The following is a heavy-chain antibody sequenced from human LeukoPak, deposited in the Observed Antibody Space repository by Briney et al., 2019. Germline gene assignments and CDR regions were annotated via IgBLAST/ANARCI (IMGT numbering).Heavy chain of an antibody. CDR3: ARYGVVPAAHDAFDI. CDR2: INPNSGGT. V-gene: IGHV1-2*02. J-gene: IGHJ3*02. D-gene: IGHD2-2*01. Sequence: EASVKVSCKASGGTFSSYAISWVRQAPGQGLEWMGWINPNSGGTNYAQKFQGRVTMTRDTSISTAYMELSRLRSDDTAVYYCARYGVVPAAHDAFDIWGQGTMVTVSS. CDR1: GGTFSSYA.